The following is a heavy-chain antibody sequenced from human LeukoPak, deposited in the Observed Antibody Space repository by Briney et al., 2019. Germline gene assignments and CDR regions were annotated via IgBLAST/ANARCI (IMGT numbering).Heavy chain of an antibody. Sequence: GASVKVSCKVSGHTLSELTMHWVRQAPGKRLEWMGGFDPENDERIYARKFRGRLTMTEDTSTDTAYMELSSLRSEDTAVYFCATEMTSVVPDYRGQGTLVTVSS. CDR3: ATEMTSVVPDY. CDR1: GHTLSELT. CDR2: FDPENDER. V-gene: IGHV1-24*01. D-gene: IGHD4-11*01. J-gene: IGHJ4*02.